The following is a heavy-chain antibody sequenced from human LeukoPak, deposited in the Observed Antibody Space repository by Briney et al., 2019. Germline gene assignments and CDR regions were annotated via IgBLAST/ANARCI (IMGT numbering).Heavy chain of an antibody. V-gene: IGHV4-34*01. CDR2: INHSGST. CDR3: AREKIGYCSSTSCYNKSARRYYMDV. CDR1: GGSFSGYY. J-gene: IGHJ6*03. D-gene: IGHD2-2*01. Sequence: SETLSLTCAVYGGSFSGYYWSWIRQPPGKGLEWIGEINHSGSTNYNPSLKSRVTISVDTSKNQFSLKLSSVTAADTAVYYCAREKIGYCSSTSCYNKSARRYYMDVWGKGTTVTVSS.